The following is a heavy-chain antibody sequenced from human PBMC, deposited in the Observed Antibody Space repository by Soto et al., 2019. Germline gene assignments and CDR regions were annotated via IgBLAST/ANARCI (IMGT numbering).Heavy chain of an antibody. Sequence: QVQLQESGPGLVKPSQTLSLTCTVSGGSISSGGYYWSWIRQHPVKGLEWIGYIYYSGSTYYNPSLKSRVTISVDTSKNQFSLKLSSVTAADTAVYYCAISEGGDPDDAFDIWGQGTMVTVSS. D-gene: IGHD3-16*01. CDR1: GGSISSGGYY. V-gene: IGHV4-31*03. CDR2: IYYSGST. J-gene: IGHJ3*02. CDR3: AISEGGDPDDAFDI.